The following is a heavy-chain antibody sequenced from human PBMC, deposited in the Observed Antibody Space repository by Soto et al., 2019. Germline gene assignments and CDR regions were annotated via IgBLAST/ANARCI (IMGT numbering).Heavy chain of an antibody. J-gene: IGHJ4*02. CDR2: ISDGGSSK. CDR3: AKEAPKISGYYFDY. D-gene: IGHD3-22*01. V-gene: IGHV3-30-3*01. CDR1: GFTFSSYA. Sequence: GGSLRLSCAASGFTFSSYAMHWVRQAPGKGLEWVSVISDGGSSKYYADSVKGRFTISRDNSKNTLYLQMNSLRAEDTAVYYCAKEAPKISGYYFDYWGQGTLVTVSS.